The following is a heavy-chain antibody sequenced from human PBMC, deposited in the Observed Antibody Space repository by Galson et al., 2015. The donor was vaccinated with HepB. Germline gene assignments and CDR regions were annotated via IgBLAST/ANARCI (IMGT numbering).Heavy chain of an antibody. V-gene: IGHV3-30*18. CDR3: AKDPSRLLEAGRLDS. CDR1: GFTFSSFG. CDR2: ISHDGNYK. D-gene: IGHD6-19*01. J-gene: IGHJ4*02. Sequence: SLRLSCAGSGFTFSSFGLHWVRQAQGKGLDWVAVISHDGNYKYYADSVKGRFTISRDNSKTTVYLQMNSLRAEDTAVYYCAKDPSRLLEAGRLDSWGQGTLVTVSS.